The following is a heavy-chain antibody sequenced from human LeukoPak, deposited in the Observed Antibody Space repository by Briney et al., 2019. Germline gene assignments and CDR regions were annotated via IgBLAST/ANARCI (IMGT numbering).Heavy chain of an antibody. D-gene: IGHD6-13*01. J-gene: IGHJ4*02. Sequence: PGGSLRLSCAASGFTFSGSAMHWVRQASGKGLEWVGRIRSKANSYATAYAASVKGRFTISRDDSKNTAYLQMNSLKTEDTAVYYCIRHRDLPYSSSWYFDYWGQGTLVTVSS. V-gene: IGHV3-73*01. CDR3: IRHRDLPYSSSWYFDY. CDR1: GFTFSGSA. CDR2: IRSKANSYAT.